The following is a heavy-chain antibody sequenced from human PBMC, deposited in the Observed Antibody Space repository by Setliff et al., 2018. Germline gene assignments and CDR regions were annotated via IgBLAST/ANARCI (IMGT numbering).Heavy chain of an antibody. J-gene: IGHJ5*02. CDR1: GVSVTSLTW. V-gene: IGHV4-4*02. D-gene: IGHD2-2*01. Sequence: PSETLSLTCAVSGVSVTSLTWWSWVRQPPGKGLEWIGHIYHDGNTKYNPSVNYNPSLKSRVTISIDKSKNQFSLNLSSVTAADTAVYYCARGGERYHAASWGQGLLVTVSS. CDR3: ARGGERYHAAS. CDR2: IYHDGNTKYNPSV.